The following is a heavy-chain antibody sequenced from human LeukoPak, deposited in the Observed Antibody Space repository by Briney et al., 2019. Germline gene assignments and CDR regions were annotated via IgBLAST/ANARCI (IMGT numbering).Heavy chain of an antibody. CDR3: ARLSPAPDY. D-gene: IGHD2/OR15-2a*01. CDR2: IDPSDSYT. Sequence: GESLKISCKASGYSFTSYWIYWVRQVPGKGLEDMGRIDPSDSYTYYSPSFEGHVTISVEESISTAYLQWSSLKASDTAIYYCARLSPAPDYWGQGTLVTVSS. V-gene: IGHV5-10-1*01. J-gene: IGHJ4*02. CDR1: GYSFTSYW.